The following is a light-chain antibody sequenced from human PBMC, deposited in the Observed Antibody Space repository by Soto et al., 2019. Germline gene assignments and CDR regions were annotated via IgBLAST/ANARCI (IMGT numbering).Light chain of an antibody. CDR2: WAS. CDR3: HQYCSSPLT. V-gene: IGKV4-1*01. J-gene: IGKJ1*01. Sequence: DSVMTQSPDCLAVSLGERATTNCKSSQRALYSSSHKKYLAWYQQKPGQPPKLLIYWASTRESGVPDRFSGGGACTNFTLPISSRQAQDVSVYYCHQYCSSPLTFGQGTKVEIK. CDR1: QRALYSSSHKKY.